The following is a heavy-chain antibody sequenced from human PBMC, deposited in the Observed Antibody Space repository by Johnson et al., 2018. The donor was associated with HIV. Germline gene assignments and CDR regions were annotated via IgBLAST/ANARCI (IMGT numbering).Heavy chain of an antibody. J-gene: IGHJ3*02. CDR2: IYSGGST. D-gene: IGHD1-26*01. Sequence: VQLVESGGGLIQPGGSLRLSCAASGFTVSSNYMSWVRQAPGKGLEWVSVIYSGGSTYYADSVKGRFTISRDNSKNTLYLQMNSLRVEDTAVYYCARGGWELLGGDAFDIWGQGTMVTVSS. V-gene: IGHV3-53*01. CDR1: GFTVSSNY. CDR3: ARGGWELLGGDAFDI.